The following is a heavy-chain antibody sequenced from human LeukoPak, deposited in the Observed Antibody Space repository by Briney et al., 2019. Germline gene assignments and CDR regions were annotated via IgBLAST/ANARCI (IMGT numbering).Heavy chain of an antibody. CDR3: ARTPHYDFWSGYSMGFDY. Sequence: AASVKVSCKASGYTFTSYGISWVRQAPGQGLEWMGWISAYNGNTNYAQKLQGRVTMTTDTSTSTAYMELRSLRSDDTAVYYCARTPHYDFWSGYSMGFDYWGQGTLVTVSS. CDR1: GYTFTSYG. J-gene: IGHJ4*02. V-gene: IGHV1-18*01. CDR2: ISAYNGNT. D-gene: IGHD3-3*01.